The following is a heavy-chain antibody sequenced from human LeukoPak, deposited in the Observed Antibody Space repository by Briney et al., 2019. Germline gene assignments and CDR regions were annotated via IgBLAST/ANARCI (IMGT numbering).Heavy chain of an antibody. CDR3: AKDVYLHLDYYGMDV. Sequence: GGSLRLSCAASEFTFNSYGIHWVRQAPGKGLEWVAVISHDGGNKYYADSVKGRFTISRDNSKNTLYLQMNSLRAEDTAVYYCAKDVYLHLDYYGMDVWGQGTAVTVSS. CDR2: ISHDGGNK. V-gene: IGHV3-30*18. J-gene: IGHJ6*02. D-gene: IGHD5-24*01. CDR1: EFTFNSYG.